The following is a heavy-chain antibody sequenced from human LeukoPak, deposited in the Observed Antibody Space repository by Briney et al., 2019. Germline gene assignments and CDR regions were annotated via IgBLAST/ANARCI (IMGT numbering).Heavy chain of an antibody. CDR3: ARDLDGDRSDY. CDR2: IYSGGST. Sequence: PGGSLRLSCAASGFTVSSNYMSWVRQAPGKGLEWVSVIYSGGSTYYADSVKGRFTISRDNSKNTLYLQMNSLRAEDTAVYYCARDLDGDRSDYWGQGTLVTVSS. CDR1: GFTVSSNY. J-gene: IGHJ4*02. D-gene: IGHD4-17*01. V-gene: IGHV3-66*01.